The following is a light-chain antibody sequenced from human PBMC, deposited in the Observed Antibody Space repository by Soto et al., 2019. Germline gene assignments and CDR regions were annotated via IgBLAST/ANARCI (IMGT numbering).Light chain of an antibody. CDR3: QQYVSSPWA. V-gene: IGKV3-20*01. Sequence: IVLAQSPGTLSLSPGESATLSCRASQSVSSSFLAWYQQKAGQAPRLLIYGASRRATGIPERFSGSGSGTDFTLTISRLEPEDFAVYYCQQYVSSPWAFGQGTKVDIK. CDR1: QSVSSSF. J-gene: IGKJ1*01. CDR2: GAS.